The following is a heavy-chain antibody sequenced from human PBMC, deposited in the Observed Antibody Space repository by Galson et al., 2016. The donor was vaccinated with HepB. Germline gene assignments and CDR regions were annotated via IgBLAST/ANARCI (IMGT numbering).Heavy chain of an antibody. CDR2: ISGDGGST. D-gene: IGHD3-3*01. CDR3: AKDSYAYYDFWSGYYIGGVEDY. V-gene: IGHV3-43*02. Sequence: SLRLSCAASGFTFDDYAMHWVRQAPGKGLEWVSLISGDGGSTYYADSVKGRFTISRDNSKNSLYLQMNSLRTEDNALYYCAKDSYAYYDFWSGYYIGGVEDYWGQGTLVTVSS. J-gene: IGHJ4*02. CDR1: GFTFDDYA.